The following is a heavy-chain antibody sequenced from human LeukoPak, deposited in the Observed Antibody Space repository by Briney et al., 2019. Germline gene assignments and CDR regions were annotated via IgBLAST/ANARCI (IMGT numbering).Heavy chain of an antibody. CDR1: EFTFSSFT. CDR2: ISSSRSYI. Sequence: GGSLRLSCAASEFTFSSFTMNWVPQAPGKGLEWVSSISSSRSYIYYADSVKGRFTISRDNGKNSLYLQMNSLRAEDTAVYYCARDHYYDSSGNYYGGYYFDYWGQGTLVTVSS. D-gene: IGHD3-22*01. CDR3: ARDHYYDSSGNYYGGYYFDY. J-gene: IGHJ4*02. V-gene: IGHV3-21*01.